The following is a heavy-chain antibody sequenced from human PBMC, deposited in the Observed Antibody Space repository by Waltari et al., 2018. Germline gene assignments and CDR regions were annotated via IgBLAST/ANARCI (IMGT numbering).Heavy chain of an antibody. CDR1: GFTLNNYA. CDR3: AKGGITGSHYFEY. D-gene: IGHD1-20*01. J-gene: IGHJ4*02. Sequence: EVQLVESGGGLVQPGGSLRLSCAASGFTLNNYAMRWVRQAPGKGLEWVSTIGGGGTTYFADSVKGRFTISRDNSRNTVYLQMNSLRAEDTAVYYCAKGGITGSHYFEYWGQGTLVAVSS. CDR2: IGGGGTT. V-gene: IGHV3-23*04.